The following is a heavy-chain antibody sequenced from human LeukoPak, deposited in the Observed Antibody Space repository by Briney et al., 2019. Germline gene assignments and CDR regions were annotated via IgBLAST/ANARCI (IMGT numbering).Heavy chain of an antibody. CDR3: AKWHLYYYDSSGLPIDY. J-gene: IGHJ4*02. D-gene: IGHD3-22*01. Sequence: GGSLRLSCAASGFTFSSYAMSWVRQAPGKGLEWVSAISGSGGSTYYADSVKGRFTISRDNSKDTLYLQMNSLRAEDTAVYYCAKWHLYYYDSSGLPIDYWGQGTLVTVSS. CDR1: GFTFSSYA. CDR2: ISGSGGST. V-gene: IGHV3-23*01.